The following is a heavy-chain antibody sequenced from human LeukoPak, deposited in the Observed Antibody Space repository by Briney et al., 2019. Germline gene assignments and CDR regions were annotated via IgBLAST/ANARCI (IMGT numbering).Heavy chain of an antibody. V-gene: IGHV1-18*01. CDR2: ISAYNGNT. CDR3: ARVGYGDYVGYYYYYYGMDV. J-gene: IGHJ6*02. D-gene: IGHD4-17*01. CDR1: GYTFTSYG. Sequence: ASVKVSCKASGYTFTSYGISWVRQAPGQGLEWMGWISAYNGNTNYAQKLQGRVTMTTDTSTSTAYMELRSLRSDDTAAYYCARVGYGDYVGYYYYYYGMDVWGQGITVTVSS.